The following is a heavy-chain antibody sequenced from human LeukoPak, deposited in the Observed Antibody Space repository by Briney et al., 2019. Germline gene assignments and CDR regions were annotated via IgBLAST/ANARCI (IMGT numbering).Heavy chain of an antibody. CDR3: AREREYYYDSSGYRN. CDR2: MNPNSGNT. J-gene: IGHJ4*02. Sequence: ASVKVSCKASGYTFTSYDINWVRQATGQGLEWMGWMNPNSGNTGYAQKFQGRVTMTRNTSISTAYMELSSLRSEDTAVYYRAREREYYYDSSGYRNWGQGTLVTVSS. V-gene: IGHV1-8*01. CDR1: GYTFTSYD. D-gene: IGHD3-22*01.